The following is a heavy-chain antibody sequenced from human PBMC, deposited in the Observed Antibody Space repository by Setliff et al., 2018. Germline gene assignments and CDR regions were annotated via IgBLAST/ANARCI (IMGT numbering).Heavy chain of an antibody. CDR2: ISGSGGST. CDR3: PSYYNFWSGSAHYYYYGMDV. J-gene: IGHJ6*02. Sequence: LRLSCAASGFTFSSYAMSWVRQAPGKGLEWVSAISGSGGSTYYADSVKGRFTISRDNSKNTLYLQMNSLRAEDTAVYYCPSYYNFWSGSAHYYYYGMDVWGQGTTVTVSS. V-gene: IGHV3-23*01. CDR1: GFTFSSYA. D-gene: IGHD3-3*01.